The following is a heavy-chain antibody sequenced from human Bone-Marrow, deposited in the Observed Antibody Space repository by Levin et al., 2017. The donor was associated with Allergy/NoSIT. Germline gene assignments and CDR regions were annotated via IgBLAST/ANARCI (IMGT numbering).Heavy chain of an antibody. D-gene: IGHD3-22*01. Sequence: LSLTCAASGFTFSNSWMSWVRQAPGKGLEWVANKKQDGNEEYYVDSVKGRFIISRDNAKSSLFLQMNSLRVEDTAVYYCARLKRDYDRTWYFDYWGQGTLVTVSS. CDR1: GFTFSNSW. J-gene: IGHJ4*02. CDR3: ARLKRDYDRTWYFDY. V-gene: IGHV3-7*01. CDR2: KKQDGNEE.